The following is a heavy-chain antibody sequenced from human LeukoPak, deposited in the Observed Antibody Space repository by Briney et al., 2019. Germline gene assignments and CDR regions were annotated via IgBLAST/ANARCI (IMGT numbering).Heavy chain of an antibody. J-gene: IGHJ4*02. Sequence: PSETLSLTCVVYVGSFSGYYWGWIRQPPGWGLELIGEIYQSGTTNYNPPLKSRVTISIDTSKKQFSLTLTSMTAADTAVYYCARVPHYYFGYGYFDTWGQGTRVTVSS. CDR3: ARVPHYYFGYGYFDT. D-gene: IGHD3-10*01. CDR1: VGSFSGYY. CDR2: IYQSGTT. V-gene: IGHV4-34*01.